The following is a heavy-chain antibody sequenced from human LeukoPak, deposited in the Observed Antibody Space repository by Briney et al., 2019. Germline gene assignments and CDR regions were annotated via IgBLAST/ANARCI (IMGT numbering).Heavy chain of an antibody. CDR1: GFTFSNAW. V-gene: IGHV3-15*01. CDR3: TTAMYCGSGSYYGINWFDP. D-gene: IGHD3-10*01. J-gene: IGHJ5*02. Sequence: GGSLRLSCAASGFTFSNAWMSWVRQAPGKGLEWVGRIKSKTDGGTTDYAAPVKGRFTISRDDSKNTLYLQMNSLKTEDTAVYYCTTAMYCGSGSYYGINWFDPWGQGTLVTVSS. CDR2: IKSKTDGGTT.